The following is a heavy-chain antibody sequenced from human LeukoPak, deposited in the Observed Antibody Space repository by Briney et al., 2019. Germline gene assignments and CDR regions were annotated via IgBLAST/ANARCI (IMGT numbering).Heavy chain of an antibody. CDR1: GYTFTSYY. V-gene: IGHV1-46*01. D-gene: IGHD6-13*01. CDR3: ASDGPPGIAAGINNY. J-gene: IGHJ4*02. CDR2: INPSGGST. Sequence: ASVTVSCKASGYTFTSYYMHWVRQAPGQGLEWMGIINPSGGSTSYAQKFQGRVTMTRDTSTSTVYMELSSLRSEDTAVYYCASDGPPGIAAGINNYWGQGTLVTVSS.